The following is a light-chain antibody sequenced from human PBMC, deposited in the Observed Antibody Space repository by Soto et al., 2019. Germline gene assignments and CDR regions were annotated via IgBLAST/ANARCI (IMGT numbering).Light chain of an antibody. CDR3: MLTYNGPWV. V-gene: IGLV7-46*01. CDR1: TVAVTSGHY. Sequence: QAVVTQEPSLTVSPGGTVTLTCGSSTVAVTSGHYTYWFQRKPGQVPRALIFHTTNTHSWTPVRFSGSLLGGRAALTLSGAQPEDEAEYYCMLTYNGPWVFGGGTKLTVL. J-gene: IGLJ3*02. CDR2: HTT.